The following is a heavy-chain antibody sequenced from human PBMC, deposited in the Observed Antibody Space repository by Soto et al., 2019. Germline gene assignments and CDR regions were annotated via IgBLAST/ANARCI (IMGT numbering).Heavy chain of an antibody. V-gene: IGHV3-30*18. Sequence: GGSLRLSCAASGFSFGNYGMHWVRQPPGKGLVWMSSILYEGSDKYYADSVKGRFTISRDGSKKTLYLQMDSLRSEETAVYYCAKWVGVSHQTGGSYYYGMGVWGQQTRFT. CDR3: AKWVGVSHQTGGSYYYGMGV. J-gene: IGHJ6*02. D-gene: IGHD3-16*01. CDR2: ILYEGSDK. CDR1: GFSFGNYG.